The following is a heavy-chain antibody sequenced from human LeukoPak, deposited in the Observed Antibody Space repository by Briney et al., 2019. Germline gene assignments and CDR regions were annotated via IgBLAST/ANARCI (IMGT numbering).Heavy chain of an antibody. Sequence: GGSLRLSCAASGFTFSSYGMHWVRQVPSKGLEWVAFISYDGSDKYYADSVKGRFTISRDNSKNTLYLQMNSLRAEDTAVYYCAKARTCSATTSCYRHDAFDIWGQGTMVTVSS. CDR2: ISYDGSDK. D-gene: IGHD2-2*01. CDR1: GFTFSSYG. V-gene: IGHV3-30*18. J-gene: IGHJ3*02. CDR3: AKARTCSATTSCYRHDAFDI.